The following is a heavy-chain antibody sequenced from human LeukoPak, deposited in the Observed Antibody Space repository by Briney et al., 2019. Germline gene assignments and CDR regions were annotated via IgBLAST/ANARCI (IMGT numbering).Heavy chain of an antibody. J-gene: IGHJ4*02. Sequence: PGGSLRLSCAASGLTISNYWMSWLRQAPGKGLVWVSRISSDGSITSYADSVKGRFTISRDNAKNTLYLQMNSLRAEVTAVYYCASLAGCRPGCDYWGQGTLVTVSS. CDR3: ASLAGCRPGCDY. CDR1: GLTISNYW. CDR2: ISSDGSIT. D-gene: IGHD2-8*01. V-gene: IGHV3-74*01.